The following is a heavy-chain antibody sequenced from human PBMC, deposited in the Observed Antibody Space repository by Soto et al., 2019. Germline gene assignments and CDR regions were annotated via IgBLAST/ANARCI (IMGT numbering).Heavy chain of an antibody. CDR3: ARVYRSNFFDL. Sequence: SETLSLTCTVSGDSIGTYYWSWLRQPPGKGLEWIGYIFYSGTTKYNPSLNNRVSLSVDTSKNLFSLRLSSISAADTAVYYCARVYRSNFFDLWGQGAPVTVSS. V-gene: IGHV4-59*01. J-gene: IGHJ4*02. CDR1: GDSIGTYY. CDR2: IFYSGTT. D-gene: IGHD6-13*01.